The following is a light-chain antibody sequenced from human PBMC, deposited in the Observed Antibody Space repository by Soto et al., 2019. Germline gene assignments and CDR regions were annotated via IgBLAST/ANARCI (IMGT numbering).Light chain of an antibody. V-gene: IGKV1-27*01. CDR1: QGIRSY. Sequence: DIQMTQSPSSLSAAVGDSVTSTCRARQGIRSYLAWSQQKPGKVPKLLIYAASTLQSGVPSRFGGGGSGTDFTLTISSMQPEDVATYCCQHYESASFTVGPGTRVDFK. J-gene: IGKJ3*01. CDR2: AAS. CDR3: QHYESASFT.